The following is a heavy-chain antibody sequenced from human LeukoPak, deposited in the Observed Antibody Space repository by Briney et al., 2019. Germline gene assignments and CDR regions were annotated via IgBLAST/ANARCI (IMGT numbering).Heavy chain of an antibody. V-gene: IGHV3-23*01. CDR1: GFTFGSYA. CDR2: IFGSGGSP. Sequence: PGGSLRLSCEASGFTFGSYAMYWVRQAPGKGLEWVAGIFGSGGSPHYADPVKGRFTISRDNSRNTVYLKINSLRAEDTAVYYCGKTTVGYSSGQKPAWPVDYWGQGTLVTVSS. CDR3: GKTTVGYSSGQKPAWPVDY. D-gene: IGHD5-18*01. J-gene: IGHJ4*02.